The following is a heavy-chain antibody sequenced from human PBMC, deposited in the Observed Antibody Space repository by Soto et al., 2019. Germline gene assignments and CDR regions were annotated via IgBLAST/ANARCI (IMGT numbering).Heavy chain of an antibody. CDR3: ARLVVPAAIWGYDEFDI. Sequence: ASVKVSCKASGYTFTSYYMHWVRQATGQGLEWMGWMNPNSGNTGYAQKFQGRVTMTRNTSISTAYMELSSLRSEDTAVYYCARLVVPAAIWGYDEFDIWGQGAMVTVSS. CDR2: MNPNSGNT. D-gene: IGHD2-2*01. J-gene: IGHJ3*02. CDR1: GYTFTSYY. V-gene: IGHV1-8*02.